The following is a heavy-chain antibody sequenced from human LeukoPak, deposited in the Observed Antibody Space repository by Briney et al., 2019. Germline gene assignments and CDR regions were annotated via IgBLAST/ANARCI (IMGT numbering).Heavy chain of an antibody. CDR1: GYTFTGNY. Sequence: ASVKVSCKASGYTFTGNYIYWVRQAPGQGLEWMGWINPNSGDTNYAQQFQGRVTMTSDTSISTAFMELRRPRPDDTAVYLCARDVWHDDYYFQNWGQGTLVIVSS. CDR3: ARDVWHDDYYFQN. J-gene: IGHJ1*01. D-gene: IGHD4-17*01. V-gene: IGHV1-2*02. CDR2: INPNSGDT.